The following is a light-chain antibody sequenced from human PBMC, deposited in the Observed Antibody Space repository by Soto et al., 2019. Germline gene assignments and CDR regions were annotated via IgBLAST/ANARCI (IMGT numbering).Light chain of an antibody. Sequence: DIQMTQSPSTLSASVGDIVTITCRASQSISNWLAWYHQKPGKAPKLLIYGASSLEIGVASRFTGSRSGTQFPIPISSLQPDDLASYYYQPYNSYSLFFGQGTQLESK. CDR1: QSISNW. CDR3: QPYNSYSLF. V-gene: IGKV1-5*01. J-gene: IGKJ2*01. CDR2: GAS.